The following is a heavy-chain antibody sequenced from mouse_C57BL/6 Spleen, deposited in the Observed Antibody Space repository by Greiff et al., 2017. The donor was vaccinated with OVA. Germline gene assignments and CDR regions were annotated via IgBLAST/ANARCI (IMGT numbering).Heavy chain of an antibody. CDR2: IDPENGDT. J-gene: IGHJ2*01. CDR3: TTKAYGSRRDFDY. CDR1: GFNIKDDY. V-gene: IGHV14-4*01. Sequence: EVQLQQSGAELVRPGASVKLSCTASGFNIKDDYMHWVKQRPEQGLEWIGWIDPENGDTEYASKFQGKATITADTSSNTAYLQLSSLTSEDTAVYYCTTKAYGSRRDFDYWGQGTTLTVSS. D-gene: IGHD1-1*01.